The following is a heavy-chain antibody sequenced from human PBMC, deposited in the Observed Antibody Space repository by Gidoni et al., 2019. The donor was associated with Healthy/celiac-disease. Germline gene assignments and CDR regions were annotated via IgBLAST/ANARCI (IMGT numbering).Heavy chain of an antibody. Sequence: EVQLVESGGGLVKPGGSLRLSCAASGFTFSSYSMNWVRQAPGKGLEWVSSISSSSSYIYYADSVKGRFTISRDNAKNSLYLQMNSLRAEDTAVYYCARDLRYYYYYGMDVWGQGTTVTVSS. CDR1: GFTFSSYS. V-gene: IGHV3-21*01. J-gene: IGHJ6*02. CDR3: ARDLRYYYYYGMDV. CDR2: ISSSSSYI. D-gene: IGHD3-16*01.